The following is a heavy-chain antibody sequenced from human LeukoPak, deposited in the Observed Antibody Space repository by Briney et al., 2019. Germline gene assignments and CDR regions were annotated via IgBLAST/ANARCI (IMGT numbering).Heavy chain of an antibody. CDR2: IYYSGST. CDR3: ARADYYYDSSGYTYLFDY. J-gene: IGHJ4*02. V-gene: IGHV4-59*01. CDR1: GGSISYYY. D-gene: IGHD3-22*01. Sequence: SETLSLTCTVSGGSISYYYWGWIRQPPGKGLEWIGYIYYSGSTNYHPSLKSRVTISVDTSKNQFSLTLSSVTAADTAVYYCARADYYYDSSGYTYLFDYWGQGILVTVSS.